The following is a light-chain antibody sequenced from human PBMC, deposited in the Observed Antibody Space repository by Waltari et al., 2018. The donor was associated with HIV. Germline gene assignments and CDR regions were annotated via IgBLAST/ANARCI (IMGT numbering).Light chain of an antibody. CDR3: QQSHESPLT. V-gene: IGKV1-39*01. Sequence: DIQVTQFPSSLSAYTGDTVTITCRASQHIKNDLNWYHHKPGASPRLLIYSASGLQSSVPSRFSGSWSGTEFNFTISGLQSEYSATYYCQQSHESPLTFGGGTKVEIK. CDR2: SAS. CDR1: QHIKND. J-gene: IGKJ4*01.